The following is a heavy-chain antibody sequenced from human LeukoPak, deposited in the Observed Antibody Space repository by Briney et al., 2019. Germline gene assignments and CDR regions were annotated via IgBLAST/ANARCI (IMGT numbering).Heavy chain of an antibody. Sequence: SETLSLTCAVYGGSFSGYYWSWIRQPPGKGLEWIGEINHSGSTNYNPSLKSRVTISVDTSKNQFSLKLSSVTAADTAVYYCARRHTTYYYGSGRNKGDYFDYWGQGTLVTVSS. CDR3: ARRHTTYYYGSGRNKGDYFDY. D-gene: IGHD3-10*01. V-gene: IGHV4-34*01. CDR1: GGSFSGYY. CDR2: INHSGST. J-gene: IGHJ4*02.